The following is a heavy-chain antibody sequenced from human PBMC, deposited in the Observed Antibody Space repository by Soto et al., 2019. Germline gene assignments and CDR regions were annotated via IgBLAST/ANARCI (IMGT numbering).Heavy chain of an antibody. CDR3: ASEAIAVAGAFDY. CDR1: GGPFSSYA. Sequence: QVQLVQSGAEVKKPGSSVKVSCKASGGPFSSYAISWLRHAPGQGLEWMGGTIPIFGTANYAQKFQVSVTITAEESTSTAYMEMSSPRSEDTDVYYCASEAIAVAGAFDYCGQGTLVTVSS. CDR2: TIPIFGTA. V-gene: IGHV1-69*01. D-gene: IGHD6-19*01. J-gene: IGHJ4*02.